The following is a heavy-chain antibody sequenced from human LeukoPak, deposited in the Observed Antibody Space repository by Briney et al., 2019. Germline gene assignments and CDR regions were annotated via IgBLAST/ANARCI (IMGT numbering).Heavy chain of an antibody. CDR1: GDSLSSNSAT. V-gene: IGHV6-1*01. Sequence: ASQTLSLTCAISGDSLSSNSATWNWIRQSPARGLEWQCRTYYRSKWFSDYAVSVKSRPTFNPDTSKNQLSLKLNSVTPEDTAVYYCARGSGSYYAFDIWGQGTMVTVSS. D-gene: IGHD1-26*01. CDR2: TYYRSKWFS. J-gene: IGHJ3*02. CDR3: ARGSGSYYAFDI.